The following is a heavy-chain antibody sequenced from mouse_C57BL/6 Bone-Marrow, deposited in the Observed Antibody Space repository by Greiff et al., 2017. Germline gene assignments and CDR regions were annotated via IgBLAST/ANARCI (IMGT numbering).Heavy chain of an antibody. Sequence: QVQLQQSGAELVRPGASVKLSCKASGYTFTDYYINWVKQRPGQGLEWIARIYPGSGNTYYNEKFKGKATLTAEKSSSTAYMQLSSLTSEDAADYVGGGGDYRDFDGWGTGATVTVAS. CDR2: IYPGSGNT. CDR1: GYTFTDYY. CDR3: GGGDYRDFDG. V-gene: IGHV1-76*01. J-gene: IGHJ1*03.